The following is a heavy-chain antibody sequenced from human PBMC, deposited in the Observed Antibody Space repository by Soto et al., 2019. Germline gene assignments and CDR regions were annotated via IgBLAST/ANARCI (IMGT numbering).Heavy chain of an antibody. CDR3: ARAGDYVWGSYRYKYYFDY. CDR2: IIPIFGTA. CDR1: GGTFSSYA. V-gene: IGHV1-69*13. Sequence: SVKVSCKASGGTFSSYAISWVRQAPGQGLEWMGGIIPIFGTANYAQKFQGRVTITADESTSTAYMELSSLRPEDTAVYYCARAGDYVWGSYRYKYYFDYWGQGTLVTVS. J-gene: IGHJ4*02. D-gene: IGHD3-16*02.